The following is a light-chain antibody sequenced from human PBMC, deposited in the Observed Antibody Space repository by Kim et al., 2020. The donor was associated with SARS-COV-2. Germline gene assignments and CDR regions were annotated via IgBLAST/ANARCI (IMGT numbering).Light chain of an antibody. CDR3: QQYYSTPWT. J-gene: IGKJ1*01. Sequence: DIVTTQSPDSLAVSLGERATIKCKSSQSVFHSANDKNNLAWYQQRPGQFPKLLIYWASTRESGVPDRFRGSGSGTDFTLTISSLQAEDVAVYYCQQYYSTPWTFGKGTKVDIK. V-gene: IGKV4-1*01. CDR2: WAS. CDR1: QSVFHSANDKNN.